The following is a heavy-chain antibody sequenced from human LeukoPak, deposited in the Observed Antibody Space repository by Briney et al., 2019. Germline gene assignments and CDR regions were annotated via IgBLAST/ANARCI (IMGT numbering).Heavy chain of an antibody. V-gene: IGHV4-34*01. J-gene: IGHJ4*02. CDR2: INHSGST. Sequence: SETLSLTCAVYGGSFSGYYWSWIRQPPGKGLEWIGEINHSGSTNYNPSLKSRVTISVDTSKNQFSLKLSSVTAADTAVYYCARGRSLFYYDISGWIFDYWGQGTLVTVSS. CDR1: GGSFSGYY. CDR3: ARGRSLFYYDISGWIFDY. D-gene: IGHD3-22*01.